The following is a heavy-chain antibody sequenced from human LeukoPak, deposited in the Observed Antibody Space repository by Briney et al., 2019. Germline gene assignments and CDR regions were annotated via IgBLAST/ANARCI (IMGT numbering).Heavy chain of an antibody. J-gene: IGHJ6*03. CDR3: ARDNFSRTSWGYYYYMDV. CDR2: IYHSGST. CDR1: GGSISGYY. Sequence: SETLSLTCTVSGGSISGYYWGWIRQPPGKGLEWIGSIYHSGSTYHNPSLKSRVTISVDTSKNQFSLKLTSMTAADTAVYYCARDNFSRTSWGYYYYMDVWGKGTTVTVSS. D-gene: IGHD2-2*01. V-gene: IGHV4-38-2*02.